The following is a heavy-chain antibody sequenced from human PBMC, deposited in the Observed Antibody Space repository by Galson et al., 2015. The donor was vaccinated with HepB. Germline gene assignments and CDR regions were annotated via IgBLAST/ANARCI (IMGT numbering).Heavy chain of an antibody. CDR3: ARVKRFCSGGSCYSGYYYYGMDV. V-gene: IGHV3-30-3*01. Sequence: SLRLSCAASGFTFSSYAMHWVRQAPGKGLEWVAVISYDGSNKYYADSVKGRFTISRDNSKNTLYLQMNSLRAEDTAVYYCARVKRFCSGGSCYSGYYYYGMDVWGQGTTVTVSS. CDR1: GFTFSSYA. J-gene: IGHJ6*02. CDR2: ISYDGSNK. D-gene: IGHD2-15*01.